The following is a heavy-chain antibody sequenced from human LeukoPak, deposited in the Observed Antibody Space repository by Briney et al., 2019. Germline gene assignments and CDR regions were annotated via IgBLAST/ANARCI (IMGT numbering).Heavy chain of an antibody. CDR3: ARDDYGFDY. CDR1: GVSFSTYA. CDR2: ICHDGSHT. J-gene: IGHJ4*02. D-gene: IGHD4-17*01. Sequence: GGSLRLSCAASGVSFSTYAMHWVRQAPGKGLEGVALICHDGSHTFYTDSVKGRFTISRDNSNNPVYLQMNSLGGEDTAVYYCARDDYGFDYWGQGTLVTVSS. V-gene: IGHV3-33*01.